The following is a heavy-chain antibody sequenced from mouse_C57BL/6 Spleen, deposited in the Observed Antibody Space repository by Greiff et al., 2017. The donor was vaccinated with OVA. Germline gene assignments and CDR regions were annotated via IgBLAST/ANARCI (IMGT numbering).Heavy chain of an antibody. CDR1: GFSLTSYG. CDR3: ARNNRYWYFDV. J-gene: IGHJ1*03. V-gene: IGHV2-2*01. CDR2: IWSGGST. Sequence: QVQLQQSGPGLVQPSQSLSITCTVSGFSLTSYGVHWVRQSPGKGLEWLGVIWSGGSTDYNAAFISRLSISKDNSKSQVFFKMNRLQADDAAIYYYARNNRYWYFDVWGTGTTVTVSS.